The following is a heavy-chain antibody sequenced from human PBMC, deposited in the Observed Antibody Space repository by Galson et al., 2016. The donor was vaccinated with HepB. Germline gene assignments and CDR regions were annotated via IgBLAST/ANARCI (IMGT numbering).Heavy chain of an antibody. CDR1: GYSFTNYW. D-gene: IGHD6-6*01. J-gene: IGHJ5*02. CDR3: ARIEFATSSGFDP. V-gene: IGHV5-51*01. Sequence: QSGAEVKKPGESLRISCKTSGYSFTNYWIGWVRQMPGKGLEWMGIIYPGDSETRYSPSFQGQVTIPVDKSISTAFLQWTSLKASDPAMYYCARIEFATSSGFDPWGQGTLVTVSS. CDR2: IYPGDSET.